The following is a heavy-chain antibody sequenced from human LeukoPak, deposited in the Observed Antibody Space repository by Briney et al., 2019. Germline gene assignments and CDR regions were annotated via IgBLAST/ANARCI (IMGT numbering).Heavy chain of an antibody. D-gene: IGHD3-9*01. V-gene: IGHV1-24*01. Sequence: GASVKVSCKVSGYTLTELSMHWVRQAPGKGLEWMGGFDPEDGETIYAQKFQGRVTMTEDTSTDTAYMELSSLRSEDTAVYYCATYLDILTGYAYYYMDVWGKGTTVTVSS. CDR2: FDPEDGET. CDR3: ATYLDILTGYAYYYMDV. J-gene: IGHJ6*03. CDR1: GYTLTELS.